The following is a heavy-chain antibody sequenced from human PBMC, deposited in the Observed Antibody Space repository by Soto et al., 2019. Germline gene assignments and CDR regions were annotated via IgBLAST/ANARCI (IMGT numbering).Heavy chain of an antibody. V-gene: IGHV4-34*01. Sequence: QVQLQQWGAGLLKPSETLSLTCAVYGGSFSGYYWSWIRQPPGKGLEWIGEINHSGSTNYNPSLKGRVTISVDTSKNQFSLKLSSVTAADTAVYYCARGGYCRGGSCLDFDYWGQGTLVTVSS. J-gene: IGHJ4*02. CDR3: ARGGYCRGGSCLDFDY. CDR1: GGSFSGYY. D-gene: IGHD2-15*01. CDR2: INHSGST.